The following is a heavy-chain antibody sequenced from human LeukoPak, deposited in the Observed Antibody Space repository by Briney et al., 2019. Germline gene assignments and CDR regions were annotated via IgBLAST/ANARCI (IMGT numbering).Heavy chain of an antibody. CDR3: ARPEYCGGDCYPTVDYYYGMDV. J-gene: IGHJ6*02. V-gene: IGHV3-30-3*01. D-gene: IGHD2-21*02. CDR1: GFTFSSYA. Sequence: GGSLRLSCAASGFTFSSYAMHWVRQAPGKGLEWVAVISYDGSNKYYADSVKGRFTISRDNSKNTLYLQMNSLRAEDTAVYYCARPEYCGGDCYPTVDYYYGMDVWGQGTTVTVSS. CDR2: ISYDGSNK.